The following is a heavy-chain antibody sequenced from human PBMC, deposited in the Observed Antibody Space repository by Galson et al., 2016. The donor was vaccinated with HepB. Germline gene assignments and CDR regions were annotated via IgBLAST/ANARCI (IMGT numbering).Heavy chain of an antibody. CDR2: VSASWRT. CDR1: GGAINSGSYF. V-gene: IGHV4-61*02. CDR3: ARGVAARQDYFYGMDV. D-gene: IGHD6-6*01. Sequence: TLSPICTLSGGAINSGSYFWTGVRQRSGRGLEWFGLVSASWRTDYNPSLKSRVIVSIDPSKNQFSRRLTSVTAADTAVYYCARGVAARQDYFYGMDVWGKGTTVTVSS. J-gene: IGHJ6*04.